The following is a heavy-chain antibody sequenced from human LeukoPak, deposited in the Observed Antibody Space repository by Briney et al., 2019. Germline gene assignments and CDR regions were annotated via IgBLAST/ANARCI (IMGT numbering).Heavy chain of an antibody. Sequence: GGSLRLSCATSGFTFSNYWMSWVRQTPGKGLEWVSTIPDGSSNTYYADSVKGRFTISRDNSKNTLYLQMNSLGAEDTAVYYCAKWLRVATTYFDYWGQGTLVTVSS. V-gene: IGHV3-23*01. J-gene: IGHJ4*02. CDR3: AKWLRVATTYFDY. D-gene: IGHD5-24*01. CDR2: IPDGSSNT. CDR1: GFTFSNYW.